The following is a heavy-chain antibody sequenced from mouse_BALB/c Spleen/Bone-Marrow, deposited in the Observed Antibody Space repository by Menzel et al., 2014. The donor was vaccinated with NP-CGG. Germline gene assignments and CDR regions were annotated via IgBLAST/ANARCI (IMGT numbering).Heavy chain of an antibody. CDR2: IRNKAYGYTT. CDR3: ARFPMDY. J-gene: IGHJ4*01. CDR1: GFTFTDYY. V-gene: IGHV7-3*02. Sequence: EVMLVESGGGLVQPGGSLRLSCTTSGFTFTDYYMSWVRQPPGKALEWLAFIRNKAYGYTTEYSASVRGRFTISRDNSQSILYLRMNTLRAEDSATYYCARFPMDYWGQGTSVTVSS.